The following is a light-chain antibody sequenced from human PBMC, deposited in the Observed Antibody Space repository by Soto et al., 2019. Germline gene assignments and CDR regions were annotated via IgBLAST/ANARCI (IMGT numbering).Light chain of an antibody. V-gene: IGLV2-8*01. CDR2: EVS. J-gene: IGLJ2*01. CDR3: SSYTSGSTVI. CDR1: SSDVGGYNF. Sequence: QSALTQPPSASGSPGQSVTISCTGTSSDVGGYNFVSWYQQHPGKAPKLMIYEVSKRPSGVPDRFSGSKFGNTASLTVSGLQAEDEADYYCSSYTSGSTVIFGGGTKLTVL.